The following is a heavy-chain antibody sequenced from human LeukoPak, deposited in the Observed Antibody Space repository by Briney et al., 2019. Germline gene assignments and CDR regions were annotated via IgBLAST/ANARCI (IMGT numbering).Heavy chain of an antibody. V-gene: IGHV3-23*01. CDR2: ISGSGGST. D-gene: IGHD3-10*01. Sequence: GGSLRLSCAASGFTFSSYAMHWVRQAPGKGLEWVSAISGSGGSTYYADSVKGRFTISRDNSKNTLYLQMNSLRAEDTAVYYCAKQKPRAITMVRGVIRGDYFDYWGQGTLVTVSS. CDR1: GFTFSSYA. J-gene: IGHJ4*02. CDR3: AKQKPRAITMVRGVIRGDYFDY.